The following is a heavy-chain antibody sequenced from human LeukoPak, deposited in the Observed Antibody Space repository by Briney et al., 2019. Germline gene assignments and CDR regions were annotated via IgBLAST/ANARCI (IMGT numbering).Heavy chain of an antibody. CDR1: GGSISSYY. V-gene: IGHV4-4*07. CDR2: IYTSGST. J-gene: IGHJ3*02. Sequence: SETLSLTCTVSGGSISSYYWSWIRQPAGKGLEWIGRIYTSGSTNYNPSLKSRVTMSVDTSKNQFSLKLSSVTAADTAVYYCARDRVWFGEINDAFDIWGQGTMVTVSS. D-gene: IGHD3-10*01. CDR3: ARDRVWFGEINDAFDI.